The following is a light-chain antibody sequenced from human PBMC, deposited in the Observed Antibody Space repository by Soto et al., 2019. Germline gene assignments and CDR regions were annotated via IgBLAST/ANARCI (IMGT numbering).Light chain of an antibody. CDR1: QSVANS. J-gene: IGKJ1*01. Sequence: EIVLTQSPGTLSLSPGEGATLSCRASQSVANSLAWFQQKPGQAPRRLIFDASSRSTGIPDRFSGSGSGTDFYLTISRLEPEDFAVYYCLQYGGSLWTCGRGTKVQIK. CDR2: DAS. CDR3: LQYGGSLWT. V-gene: IGKV3-20*01.